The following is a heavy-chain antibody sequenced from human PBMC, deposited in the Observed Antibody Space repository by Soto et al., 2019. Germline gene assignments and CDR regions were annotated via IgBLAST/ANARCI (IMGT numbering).Heavy chain of an antibody. CDR3: AASPNADFFDY. Sequence: QVQLQESGPGLVTPSQSLSLTCTVSGGSISSGAYYWRWIRQHPGRGLEWIGHISYSGKSDYNPSLESRVAISLDTPSNQCSLKLSSVTAADTAVYYCAASPNADFFDYWGPGALVTVSA. CDR1: GGSISSGAYY. J-gene: IGHJ4*02. CDR2: ISYSGKS. V-gene: IGHV4-31*03.